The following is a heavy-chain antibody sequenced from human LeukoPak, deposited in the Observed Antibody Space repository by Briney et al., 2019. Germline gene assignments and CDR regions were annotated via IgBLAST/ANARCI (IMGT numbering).Heavy chain of an antibody. Sequence: SGPTLVKPTQTLTLTCTFSGFSLSTSGVGVGWIRQPPGKALEWLALIYWDDDKRYGPSLKSRLTITKDTSKNQVVLTMTNMDPVDTATYYCAHLYYYDSSGYYPFDYWGQGTLVTVSS. CDR2: IYWDDDK. J-gene: IGHJ4*02. CDR3: AHLYYYDSSGYYPFDY. D-gene: IGHD3-22*01. V-gene: IGHV2-5*05. CDR1: GFSLSTSGVG.